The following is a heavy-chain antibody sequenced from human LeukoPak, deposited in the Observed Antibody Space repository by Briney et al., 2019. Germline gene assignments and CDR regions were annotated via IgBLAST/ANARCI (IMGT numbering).Heavy chain of an antibody. CDR1: GFTFSRYG. D-gene: IGHD6-13*01. CDR2: ILLDGSKE. J-gene: IGHJ4*02. CDR3: AKDSSSWYW. Sequence: GGSLRLSCVASGFTFSRYGMHWVRQAPGKGLEWVAVILLDGSKEFYTDSVKGRFTISRDNSKNTLYLQMNSLRAEDTAVYYCAKDSSSWYWWGQGTLVTVSS. V-gene: IGHV3-33*06.